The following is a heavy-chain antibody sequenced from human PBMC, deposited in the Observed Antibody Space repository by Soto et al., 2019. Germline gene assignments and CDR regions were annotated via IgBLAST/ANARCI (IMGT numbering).Heavy chain of an antibody. D-gene: IGHD3-10*01. Sequence: GGSLRLSCAASGFMFPSYAMTWVRQAPGKGLEWVSTITGSGGSTYYADSVKGRFTISRDNSKNTLYLQMNSLRAEDTAIYYCAKDRVTMIRGASEYFDYWGQGTLVTVSS. CDR3: AKDRVTMIRGASEYFDY. J-gene: IGHJ4*02. CDR1: GFMFPSYA. CDR2: ITGSGGST. V-gene: IGHV3-23*01.